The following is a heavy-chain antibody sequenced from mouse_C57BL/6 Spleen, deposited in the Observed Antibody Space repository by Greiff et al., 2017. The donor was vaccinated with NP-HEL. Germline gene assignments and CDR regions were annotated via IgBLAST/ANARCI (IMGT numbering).Heavy chain of an antibody. V-gene: IGHV1-61*01. J-gene: IGHJ4*01. Sequence: QVQLQQPGAELVRPGSSVKLSCKASGYTFTSYWMDWVKQRPGQGLEWIGNIYPSDSETHYNQKFKDKATLTVDKSSSTAYMQLSSLTSEDSAVYYCARGRVYYAMDYWGQGTSVTVSS. CDR3: ARGRVYYAMDY. CDR2: IYPSDSET. CDR1: GYTFTSYW.